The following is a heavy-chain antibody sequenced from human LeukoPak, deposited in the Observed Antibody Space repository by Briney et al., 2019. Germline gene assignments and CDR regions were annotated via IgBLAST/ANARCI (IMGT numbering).Heavy chain of an antibody. J-gene: IGHJ4*02. Sequence: GGSLRLSCAASGFTFSSYGMHWVRQAPGRGLESVAFIRYDGTNKYYADSVKGRFTIYRDNSKNTLYLQMNSLRAEDTALYYCAKKLMSLTTRAFVDYWGQGTLVTVSS. CDR1: GFTFSSYG. CDR3: AKKLMSLTTRAFVDY. D-gene: IGHD4-11*01. CDR2: IRYDGTNK. V-gene: IGHV3-30*02.